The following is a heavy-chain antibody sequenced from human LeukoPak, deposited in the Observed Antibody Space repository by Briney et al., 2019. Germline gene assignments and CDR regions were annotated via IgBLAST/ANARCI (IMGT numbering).Heavy chain of an antibody. J-gene: IGHJ6*02. V-gene: IGHV4-59*01. D-gene: IGHD2-2*02. CDR3: ARAKGPTVVPAAIGRFYYYYGMDV. CDR2: IYYSGST. CDR1: GGSISSYY. Sequence: SETLSLTCTVSGGSISSYYWSRIRQPPGKGLEWIGYIYYSGSTNYNPSLKSRVTISVDTSKNQFSLKLSSVTAADTAVYYCARAKGPTVVPAAIGRFYYYYGMDVWGQGTTVTVSS.